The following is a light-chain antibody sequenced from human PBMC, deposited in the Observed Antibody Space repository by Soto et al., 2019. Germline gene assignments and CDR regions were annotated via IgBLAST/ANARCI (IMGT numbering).Light chain of an antibody. V-gene: IGKV3-20*01. CDR3: QQYGGSPIT. CDR1: QSVSNSH. Sequence: IVLSLSLGTLSLTPGERATLSCRASQSVSNSHLAWHQQKPGQAPRLLIFGVSSRAAGIPDRFSGSGSGTDFTLTISRLEPEDYAVYYCQQYGGSPITFGLGTRPEVK. J-gene: IGKJ5*01. CDR2: GVS.